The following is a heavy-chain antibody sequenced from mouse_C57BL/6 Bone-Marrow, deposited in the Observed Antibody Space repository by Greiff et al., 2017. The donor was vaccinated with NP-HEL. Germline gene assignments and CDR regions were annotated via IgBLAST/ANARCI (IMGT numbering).Heavy chain of an antibody. J-gene: IGHJ2*01. CDR1: GFNIKDDY. Sequence: VQLQQSGAELVRPGASVKLSCTASGFNIKDDYMHWVKQRPEQGLEWIGWIDPENGDTEYASKFQGKATITADTSSNTAYLQLSSLTSEDTAVYYCMGVRQGDYWGQGTTLTVSS. CDR2: IDPENGDT. CDR3: MGVRQGDY. D-gene: IGHD2-14*01. V-gene: IGHV14-4*01.